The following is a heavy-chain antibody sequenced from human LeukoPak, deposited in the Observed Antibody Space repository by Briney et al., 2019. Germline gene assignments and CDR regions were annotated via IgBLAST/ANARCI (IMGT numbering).Heavy chain of an antibody. J-gene: IGHJ4*02. Sequence: GGSLRLSCAASGFTFSSYAMSWVRQAPGKGLEWVSVISGSGGSTYYADSVKGRFTISRDNSKNTLYLQMNSLRAEDTAVYYCARTPDRRREMAVIPFDYWGQGTLVTVSS. CDR2: ISGSGGST. CDR1: GFTFSSYA. CDR3: ARTPDRRREMAVIPFDY. D-gene: IGHD5-24*01. V-gene: IGHV3-23*01.